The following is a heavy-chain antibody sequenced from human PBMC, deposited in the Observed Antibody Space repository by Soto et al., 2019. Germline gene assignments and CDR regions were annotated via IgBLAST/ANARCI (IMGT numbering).Heavy chain of an antibody. D-gene: IGHD3-22*01. CDR1: RGHFSGYH. CDR3: ARGRRDSSGYYKVYYFDY. V-gene: IGHV4-34*01. J-gene: IGHJ4*02. CDR2: INRSGST. Sequence: SQTTSLTPSVYRGHFSGYHSSRTSQSPGKGLEWIGEINRSGSTNYNPSLKSRVTISVDTSKNQFSLKLSSVIAADTAVYYCARGRRDSSGYYKVYYFDYWGQGSLVTVSS.